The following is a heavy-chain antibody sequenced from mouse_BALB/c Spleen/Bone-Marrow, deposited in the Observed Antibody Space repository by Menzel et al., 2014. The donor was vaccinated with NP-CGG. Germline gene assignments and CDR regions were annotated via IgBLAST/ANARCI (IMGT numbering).Heavy chain of an antibody. Sequence: EVQGVESGGGLVQPGGSLRLSCATSGFTFTDYYMSWVRQPPGKALEWLAFIRNKANGCTTEYSASVKGRFTISRDNSQSILYLQMNTLRAEDGVTYYCARDMGLLRFDYWGHGTTLTVSS. J-gene: IGHJ2*01. CDR1: GFTFTDYY. V-gene: IGHV7-3*02. CDR2: IRNKANGCTT. D-gene: IGHD1-1*01. CDR3: ARDMGLLRFDY.